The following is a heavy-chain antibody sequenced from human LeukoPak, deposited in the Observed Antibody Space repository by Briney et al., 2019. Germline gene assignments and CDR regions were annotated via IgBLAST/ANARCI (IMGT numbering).Heavy chain of an antibody. Sequence: GGSLRLSCAASGFTFSSYGMSWVRQAPGKGLEWVSAISGSGGSTYYADSVKGRFTISRDNSKNTLYMQMNSLRAEDTAVYHCARAKGGWSIVVVPAALNGFDPWGQGTLVTVSS. D-gene: IGHD2-2*01. CDR1: GFTFSSYG. J-gene: IGHJ5*02. CDR3: ARAKGGWSIVVVPAALNGFDP. V-gene: IGHV3-23*01. CDR2: ISGSGGST.